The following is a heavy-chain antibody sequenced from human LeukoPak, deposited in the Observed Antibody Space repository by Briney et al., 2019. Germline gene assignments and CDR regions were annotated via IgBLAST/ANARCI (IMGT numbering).Heavy chain of an antibody. CDR3: ARVGWYCSGGSCSRLWAFDI. CDR2: IYYSGST. J-gene: IGHJ3*02. V-gene: IGHV4-59*01. Sequence: PSETLSLTCTVSGGSNSSYYWSWIRQPPGKGLEWIGYIYYSGSTNYNPSLKSRVTISVDTSKNQFSLKLSSVTAADTAVYYCARVGWYCSGGSCSRLWAFDIWGQGTMVTVSS. CDR1: GGSNSSYY. D-gene: IGHD2-15*01.